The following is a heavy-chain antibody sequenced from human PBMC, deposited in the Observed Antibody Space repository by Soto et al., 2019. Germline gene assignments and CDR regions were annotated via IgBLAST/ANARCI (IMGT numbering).Heavy chain of an antibody. J-gene: IGHJ3*02. CDR2: IYYSGST. Sequence: SETLSLTCTVSGGSISSGGYYWSWLRQHPGKGLEWIGYIYYSGSTYYNPSLKSRVTISVDTSKNQFSLKLSSVTAADTAVYYCARNSYYYDSSGYPPGAFDIWGQGTMVTVSS. CDR3: ARNSYYYDSSGYPPGAFDI. D-gene: IGHD3-22*01. CDR1: GGSISSGGYY. V-gene: IGHV4-31*03.